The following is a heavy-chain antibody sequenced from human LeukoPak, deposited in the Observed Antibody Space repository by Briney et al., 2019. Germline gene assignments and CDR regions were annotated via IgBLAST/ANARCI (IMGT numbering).Heavy chain of an antibody. V-gene: IGHV3-21*01. CDR1: GFTFSSYA. J-gene: IGHJ5*02. D-gene: IGHD2-15*01. CDR3: ARSGVVVAALERGVANWFDP. Sequence: GGSLRPSCAASGFTFSSYAMNWVRQAPGKGLEWVSSISSSSYIYYTDSVKGRFTISRDNAKNSLNLQMNSLRAEDTAVYYCARSGVVVAALERGVANWFDPWGQGTLVTVSS. CDR2: ISSSSYI.